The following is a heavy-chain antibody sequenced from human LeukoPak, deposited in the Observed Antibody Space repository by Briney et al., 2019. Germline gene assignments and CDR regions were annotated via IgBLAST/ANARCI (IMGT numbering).Heavy chain of an antibody. Sequence: GGSLRLSCAASGFTFSTYAMHWGRQAPGKGLEWVSGISWNSGSINYADSVKGRFTISRDNAKNSLYLQMNSLRTEDTALYYCAKDSYYGSGSYYMGYSYYVDVWGKGTTVTVSS. CDR3: AKDSYYGSGSYYMGYSYYVDV. CDR1: GFTFSTYA. V-gene: IGHV3-9*01. J-gene: IGHJ6*03. CDR2: ISWNSGSI. D-gene: IGHD3-10*01.